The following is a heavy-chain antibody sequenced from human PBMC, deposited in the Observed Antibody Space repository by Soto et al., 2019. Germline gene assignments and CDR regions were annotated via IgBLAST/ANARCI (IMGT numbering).Heavy chain of an antibody. D-gene: IGHD6-25*01. CDR1: GFTFSSYA. Sequence: PGGSLRLSCAASGFTFSSYAMHWVRQAPGKGLEWVAVISYDGSNKYYADSVKGRFTISRDNSKNTLYLQMNSLRAEDTAVYYCARVKSSGYWGQGTLVTVSS. J-gene: IGHJ4*02. CDR2: ISYDGSNK. V-gene: IGHV3-30-3*01. CDR3: ARVKSSGY.